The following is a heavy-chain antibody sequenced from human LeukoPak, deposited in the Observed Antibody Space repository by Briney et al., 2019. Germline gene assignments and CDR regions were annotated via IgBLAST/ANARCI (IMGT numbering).Heavy chain of an antibody. CDR2: IKSDGSIT. CDR3: ASFYYGGDNHGT. Sequence: GGSLRLSCAASGFSFSRYWMHWVRQAPGKGLVWISRIKSDGSITNYADSVRGRSTVSRDNAKNTLYLQMNSLRAEDTAVYHCASFYYGGDNHGTWVQWTRVTVSS. D-gene: IGHD4-23*01. J-gene: IGHJ1*01. CDR1: GFSFSRYW. V-gene: IGHV3-74*01.